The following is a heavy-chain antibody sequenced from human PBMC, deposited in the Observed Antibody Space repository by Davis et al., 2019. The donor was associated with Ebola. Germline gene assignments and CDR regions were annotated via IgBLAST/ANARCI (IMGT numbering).Heavy chain of an antibody. Sequence: PSETLSLTCTVSGGSISSSNYYCAWIRQPPGTGLEWIGSVSYSGTTYYNPSLKSRVTISVDTPKNHFSLKLTSMTAADTALYYCARHAPVVVTGPGWFDPWGQGTLVTVSS. CDR3: ARHAPVVVTGPGWFDP. J-gene: IGHJ5*02. CDR2: VSYSGTT. D-gene: IGHD2-21*02. V-gene: IGHV4-39*01. CDR1: GGSISSSNYY.